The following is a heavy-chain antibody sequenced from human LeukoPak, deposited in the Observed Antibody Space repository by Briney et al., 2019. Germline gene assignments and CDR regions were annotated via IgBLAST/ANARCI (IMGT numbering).Heavy chain of an antibody. CDR1: GFTFSSYS. Sequence: GGSMRLSCAASGFTFSSYSMNWVHQAPGKGLEWVSYISSSSSTIYYADSVKGRFTISRDNAKNSLYLQMNSLRAEDTAVYYCARSSSGLYYYYGMDVWGQGTTVTVSS. CDR3: ARSSSGLYYYYGMDV. CDR2: ISSSSSTI. D-gene: IGHD6-19*01. J-gene: IGHJ6*02. V-gene: IGHV3-48*01.